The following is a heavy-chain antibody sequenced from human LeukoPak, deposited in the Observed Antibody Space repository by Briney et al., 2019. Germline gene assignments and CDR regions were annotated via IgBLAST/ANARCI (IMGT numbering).Heavy chain of an antibody. V-gene: IGHV4-39*01. J-gene: IGHJ5*02. D-gene: IGHD5-18*01. CDR3: ARGGIQLWSHTLEQYNWFDP. Sequence: PSETLSLTCTVSGGSISSSSYYWGWIRQPPGKGLEWIGSIYYSGSTYYNPSLKSRVTISVDTSKNQFSLKLSSATAADTAVYYCARGGIQLWSHTLEQYNWFDPWGQGTLVTVSS. CDR2: IYYSGST. CDR1: GGSISSSSYY.